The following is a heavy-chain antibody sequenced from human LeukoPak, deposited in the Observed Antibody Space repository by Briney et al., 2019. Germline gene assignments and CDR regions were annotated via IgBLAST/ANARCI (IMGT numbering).Heavy chain of an antibody. D-gene: IGHD6-19*01. CDR1: GFTFDDYA. CDR2: ISWNSGGI. J-gene: IGHJ4*02. V-gene: IGHV3-9*01. Sequence: PGRSLRLSCAASGFTFDDYAMHWVRQAPGKGLEWVSGISWNSGGIGYADSVKGRFTISRDNAKNSLYLQMNSLRAEDTALYYCAKVGPQYSSGWYEPYYFDYWGQGTLVTVSS. CDR3: AKVGPQYSSGWYEPYYFDY.